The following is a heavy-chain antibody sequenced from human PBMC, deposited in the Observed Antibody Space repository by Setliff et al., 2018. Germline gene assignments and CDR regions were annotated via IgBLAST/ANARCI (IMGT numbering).Heavy chain of an antibody. CDR1: GGTFRSYG. J-gene: IGHJ6*03. CDR3: AREGVDIRSSTDYRYYMDV. CDR2: TIPMFGSA. V-gene: IGHV1-69*05. Sequence: SVKVSCKASGGTFRSYGISWVRLAPGQGLEWMGGTIPMFGSANYAQKFQGRVTIITDEFTGTAYMELSSLRTEDTAVYYCAREGVDIRSSTDYRYYMDVWGKGTTVTVSS. D-gene: IGHD5-12*01.